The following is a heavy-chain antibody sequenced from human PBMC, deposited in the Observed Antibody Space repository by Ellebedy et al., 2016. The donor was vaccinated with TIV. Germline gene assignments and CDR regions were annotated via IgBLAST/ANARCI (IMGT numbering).Heavy chain of an antibody. CDR1: GGTFSSYA. V-gene: IGHV1-69*13. CDR2: IIPIFGTA. J-gene: IGHJ5*02. CDR3: ARTNWFDP. Sequence: SVQVSCXASGGTFSSYAFSWVRQAPGQGLEWMGGIIPIFGTANYAQKFQGRVTITADESTSTAYMELSSLRSEDTAVYYCARTNWFDPWGQGTLVTVSS.